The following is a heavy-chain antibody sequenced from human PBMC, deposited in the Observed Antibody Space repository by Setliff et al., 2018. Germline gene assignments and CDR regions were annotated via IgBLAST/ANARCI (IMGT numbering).Heavy chain of an antibody. J-gene: IGHJ4*02. V-gene: IGHV3-23*05. CDR1: GFTISGYA. CDR3: VASPSNKNGHFEY. CDR2: IKDSDYST. Sequence: GGSLRLSCVGSGFTISGYAMTWVRQVPGKGLEWISSIKDSDYSTYYADSVKGRFTISRDNSKNTLYLQMNGLRAEDSAMYYCVASPSNKNGHFEYWGQGTLVTVSS.